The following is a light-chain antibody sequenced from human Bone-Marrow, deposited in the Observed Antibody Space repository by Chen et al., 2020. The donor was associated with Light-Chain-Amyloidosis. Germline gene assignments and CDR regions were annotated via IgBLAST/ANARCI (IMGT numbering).Light chain of an antibody. Sequence: SYELTQPPSVSVSPGKTARITCSGDDLPTKYAYWYQQKPGQAPVLVIHRDTERPSGISERFSGSSSGTTATLTISGVQAEDEADYQCQSADSSGTYEVIFGGGTKLTVL. CDR2: RDT. J-gene: IGLJ2*01. V-gene: IGLV3-25*03. CDR3: QSADSSGTYEVI. CDR1: DLPTKY.